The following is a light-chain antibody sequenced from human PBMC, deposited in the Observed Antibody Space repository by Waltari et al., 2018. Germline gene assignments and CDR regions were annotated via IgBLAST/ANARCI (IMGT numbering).Light chain of an antibody. J-gene: IGKJ4*01. CDR2: GAS. CDR3: QHYNEQPLT. V-gene: IGKV3-15*01. CDR1: QSVGSN. Sequence: EIVMTQSPSTLSVSPGEGVTLSCRASQSVGSNLAWYQQKPGQAPRLLIFGASTRAAGLPARFGGSGSGTEFALTISSLQSEDSAVYFCQHYNEQPLTFGGGTKVEIK.